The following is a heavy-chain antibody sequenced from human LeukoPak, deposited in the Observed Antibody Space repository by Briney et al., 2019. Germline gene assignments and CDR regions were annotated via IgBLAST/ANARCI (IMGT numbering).Heavy chain of an antibody. CDR2: IYPGDSDI. CDR3: ARHFNNYYDSSGYYFDP. J-gene: IGHJ5*02. D-gene: IGHD3-22*01. CDR1: GYSFTSYW. Sequence: GESLQISCKGSGYSFTSYWIGWVRQMPGKGLEWMGIIYPGDSDIRYSPSFQGQVTISADKSISTAYLQWSSLKASDTAMYYCARHFNNYYDSSGYYFDPWGQGTLVTVSS. V-gene: IGHV5-51*01.